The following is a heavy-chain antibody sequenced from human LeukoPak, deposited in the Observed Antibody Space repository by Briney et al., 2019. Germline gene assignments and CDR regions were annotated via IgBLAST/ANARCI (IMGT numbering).Heavy chain of an antibody. V-gene: IGHV3-48*01. J-gene: IGHJ4*02. CDR2: ITGSISSI. CDR1: GFTFSSYS. CDR3: ARTGLGLYSFDY. Sequence: PRGSLRLSCAASGFTFSSYSMNWVRQAPGKGLEWVSYITGSISSIHYADSVKGRFTISRDNAKNSVYLQMNGLRLEDTAVYYCARTGLGLYSFDYWGQGIQVTISS. D-gene: IGHD3/OR15-3a*01.